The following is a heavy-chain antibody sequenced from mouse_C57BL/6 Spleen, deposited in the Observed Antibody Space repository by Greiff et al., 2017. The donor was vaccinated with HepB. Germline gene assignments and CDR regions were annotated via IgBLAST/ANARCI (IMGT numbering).Heavy chain of an antibody. D-gene: IGHD1-1*01. J-gene: IGHJ4*01. CDR3: ARSYYYGSRVYAMDY. Sequence: VQLQQPGPELVKPGASVKLSCKASGYTFTSYWMHWVKQRPGQGLEWIGNINPSNGGTNYNEKFKSKATLTVDKSSSTAYMQLSSLTSEDSAVYYCARSYYYGSRVYAMDYWGQGTSVTVSS. CDR2: INPSNGGT. V-gene: IGHV1-53*01. CDR1: GYTFTSYW.